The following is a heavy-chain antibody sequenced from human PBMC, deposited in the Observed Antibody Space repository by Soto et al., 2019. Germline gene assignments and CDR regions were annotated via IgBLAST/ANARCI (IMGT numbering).Heavy chain of an antibody. Sequence: PGGSLRLSGAASGFTFDAYAMHWVRQAPGKGLEWVSGISWNSGSIGYADSVKGRFTISRDNAKNSLYLQMNSLRAEDTALYYCAKGVDTAMVLAYGMDVWGQGTTVTVSS. V-gene: IGHV3-9*01. CDR3: AKGVDTAMVLAYGMDV. CDR1: GFTFDAYA. J-gene: IGHJ6*02. D-gene: IGHD5-18*01. CDR2: ISWNSGSI.